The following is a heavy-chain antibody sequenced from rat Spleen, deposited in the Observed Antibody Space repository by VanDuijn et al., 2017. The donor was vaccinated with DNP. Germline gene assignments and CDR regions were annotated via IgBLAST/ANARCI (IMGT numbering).Heavy chain of an antibody. Sequence: QVQLKESGPGLVQPSQTLSLTCTVSGFSLPNYGVSWVRQPPGKGLEWIAAISSGGSTYYNSGLKSRLSVSRDTSKSQVFLKMNSLQTEDTATYYCARGGRGGSMNVWGQGTSVTVSS. CDR3: ARGGRGGSMNV. CDR2: ISSGGST. V-gene: IGHV2S12*01. D-gene: IGHD1-11*01. CDR1: GFSLPNYG. J-gene: IGHJ4*01.